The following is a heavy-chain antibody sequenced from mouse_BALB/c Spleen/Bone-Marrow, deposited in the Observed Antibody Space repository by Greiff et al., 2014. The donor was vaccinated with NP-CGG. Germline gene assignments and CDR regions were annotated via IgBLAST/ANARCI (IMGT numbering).Heavy chain of an antibody. D-gene: IGHD2-3*01. J-gene: IGHJ3*01. V-gene: IGHV1-67*01. CDR3: ARGRYDFAY. CDR2: ISTYSGNT. Sequence: QVQLKESGPELVRPGVSVKISCKGSGSPFVAYAVRWVKQSHDMSLGWIGVISTYSGNTNYNQKLKGKATMAVDKSSSTAYMELTRLTSEDAAIYCCARGRYDFAYWGQGTLVTVSA. CDR1: GSPFVAYA.